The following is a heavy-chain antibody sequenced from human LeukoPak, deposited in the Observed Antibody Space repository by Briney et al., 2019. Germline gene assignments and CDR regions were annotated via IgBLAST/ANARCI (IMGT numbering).Heavy chain of an antibody. CDR2: ISAYNGNT. J-gene: IGHJ5*02. D-gene: IGHD1-1*01. CDR1: CYTFTSYG. V-gene: IGHV1-18*01. CDR3: ARDSPLEPHRETEFDP. Sequence: ASVKVSCKASCYTFTSYGISWVRQAPGQGLEWMGWISAYNGNTNYAQKLQGRVTMTTDTSTSTAYMELRSLRSDDTAVYYCARDSPLEPHRETEFDPWGQGTLVTVSS.